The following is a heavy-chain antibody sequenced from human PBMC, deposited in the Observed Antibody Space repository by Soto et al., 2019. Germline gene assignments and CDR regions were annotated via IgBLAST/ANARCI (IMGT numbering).Heavy chain of an antibody. V-gene: IGHV6-1*01. D-gene: IGHD1-1*01. CDR2: TSYRSRWYN. J-gene: IGHJ6*03. CDR1: GDSVSGDSAA. CDR3: AGTTSHHWLYMDV. Sequence: QVQLQESGPGLVKPSQTLSVSCAISGDSVSGDSAAWNWVRLSPSRGLGWLARTSYRSRWYNDYAVSVRSRITVNADTSKNQFSLQLTSVTPEDTAIYFCAGTTSHHWLYMDVWGRGTTVTVSS.